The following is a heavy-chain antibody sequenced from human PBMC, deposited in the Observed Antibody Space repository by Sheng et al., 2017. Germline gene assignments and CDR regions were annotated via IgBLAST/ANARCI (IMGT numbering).Heavy chain of an antibody. D-gene: IGHD2-15*01. V-gene: IGHV3-49*04. J-gene: IGHJ3*02. Sequence: EVQLVESGGGLIQPGRSLRVSCTTSGFTFGDYAMSWVRQAPGKGLEWVGLIRTKAYAGTTEYAASVKGRFTISRDDSKSIAYLQMNSLKTEDTAVYYCGPYCSGGSCPYDASHIWGRGTMVTVSS. CDR1: GFTFGDYA. CDR3: GPYCSGGSCPYDASHI. CDR2: IRTKAYAGTT.